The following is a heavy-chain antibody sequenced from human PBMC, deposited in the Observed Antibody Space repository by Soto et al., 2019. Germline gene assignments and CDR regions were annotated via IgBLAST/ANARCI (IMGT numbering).Heavy chain of an antibody. V-gene: IGHV3-73*01. J-gene: IGHJ4*02. D-gene: IGHD1-26*01. Sequence: EVQLVESGGGLVQPGGSLKLSCAASGFTFSGSAMHWVRQASGKGLEWVGRIRSKANSYATAYAASVKGRFTISRDDSKNTAYLQMNSLKTEDTAVYYCARDADTSGHHSYFDYWGQGTLVTVSS. CDR3: ARDADTSGHHSYFDY. CDR1: GFTFSGSA. CDR2: IRSKANSYAT.